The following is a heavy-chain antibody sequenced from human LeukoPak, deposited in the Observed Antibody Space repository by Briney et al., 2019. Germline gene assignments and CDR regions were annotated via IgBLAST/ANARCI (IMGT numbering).Heavy chain of an antibody. CDR3: ARHLVVATYDY. CDR1: GFTFDDYA. D-gene: IGHD2-21*01. Sequence: QSGGSLRLSCAASGFTFDDYAMHWVRQAPGKGLEWVSGISWNSGSIGYADSVKGRFTISRDNAKNSLYLQMNSLRAEDTAVYYCARHLVVATYDYWGQGTLVTVSS. CDR2: ISWNSGSI. J-gene: IGHJ4*02. V-gene: IGHV3-9*01.